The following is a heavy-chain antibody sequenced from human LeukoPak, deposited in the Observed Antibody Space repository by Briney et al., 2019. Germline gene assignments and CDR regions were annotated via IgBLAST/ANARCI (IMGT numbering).Heavy chain of an antibody. CDR2: ISAYNAYT. D-gene: IGHD6-19*01. Sequence: ASVKVSCKAPGHTFAYSVSWVRQALGQGLEWMGWISAYNAYTNYPQKVQGRVTMTTDTTTSTVYMELRGLRSDDTAVYYCAIGVAGTHFDYWGQGTLVTVSS. CDR3: AIGVAGTHFDY. CDR1: GHTFAYS. J-gene: IGHJ4*02. V-gene: IGHV1-18*01.